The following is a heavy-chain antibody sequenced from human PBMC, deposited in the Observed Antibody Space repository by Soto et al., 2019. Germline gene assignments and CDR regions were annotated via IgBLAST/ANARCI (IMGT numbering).Heavy chain of an antibody. CDR3: ARDLGGVRFLEWLSHDAFDI. Sequence: SETLSLTCTVSGGSISSGDYYWSWIRQPPGKGLEWIGYIYYSGSTYYNPPLKSRVTISVDTSKNQFSLKLSSVTAADTAVYYCARDLGGVRFLEWLSHDAFDIWGQGTMVTVSS. CDR2: IYYSGST. CDR1: GGSISSGDYY. V-gene: IGHV4-30-4*01. J-gene: IGHJ3*02. D-gene: IGHD3-3*01.